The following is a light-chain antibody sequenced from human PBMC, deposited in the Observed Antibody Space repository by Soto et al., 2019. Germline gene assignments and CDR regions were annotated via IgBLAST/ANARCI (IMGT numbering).Light chain of an antibody. V-gene: IGKV3-11*01. CDR1: QSVSSN. Sequence: EIVLTQSPGTLSLSPGARATLSCRASQSVSSNLAWYQQKPGQAPRLLIYGASTRATGIPARFSGSGSGTDFTLTISSLEPEDFAVYYCHQRQYWPPITFGQGTRLEIK. J-gene: IGKJ5*01. CDR3: HQRQYWPPIT. CDR2: GAS.